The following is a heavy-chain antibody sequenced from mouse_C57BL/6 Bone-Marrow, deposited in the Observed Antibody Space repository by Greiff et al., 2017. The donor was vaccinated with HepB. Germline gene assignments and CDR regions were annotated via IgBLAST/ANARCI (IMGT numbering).Heavy chain of an antibody. J-gene: IGHJ2*01. CDR3: AREDSSGYGY. CDR2: ISDGGSYT. CDR1: GFTFSSYA. D-gene: IGHD3-2*02. Sequence: EVKLMESGGGLVKPGGSLKLSCAASGFTFSSYAMSWVRQTPEKRLEWVATISDGGSYTYYPDNVKGRFTISRDNAKNNLYLQMSHLKSEDTAMYYSAREDSSGYGYWGQGTTLTVSS. V-gene: IGHV5-4*01.